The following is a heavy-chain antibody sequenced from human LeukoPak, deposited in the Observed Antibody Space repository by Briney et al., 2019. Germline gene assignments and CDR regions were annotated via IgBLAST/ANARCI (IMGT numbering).Heavy chain of an antibody. CDR2: ISGSGGST. Sequence: GGSLRLSCAASGFTFSSYSMNWVRQAPGKGLEWVSAISGSGGSTYYADSVKGRFTISRDNPKNTLYLQMNSLRAEDTAVYYCAKDRDCSSTSCLGWFDPWGQGTLVTVSS. CDR1: GFTFSSYS. CDR3: AKDRDCSSTSCLGWFDP. V-gene: IGHV3-23*01. D-gene: IGHD2-2*01. J-gene: IGHJ5*02.